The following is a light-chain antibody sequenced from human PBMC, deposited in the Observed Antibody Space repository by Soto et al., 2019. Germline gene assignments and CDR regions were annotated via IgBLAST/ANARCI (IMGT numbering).Light chain of an antibody. CDR1: QSISSW. J-gene: IGKJ2*01. V-gene: IGKV1-5*01. Sequence: DIQMPQSPSTLSASVGDRVTITCRASQSISSWLAWYQQKPGKAPKLLIYDASSLESGVTSRFSGSGSGTEFTLTISSLQPDDFATYYCQQYNSYSYPFGQGTKLEIK. CDR2: DAS. CDR3: QQYNSYSYP.